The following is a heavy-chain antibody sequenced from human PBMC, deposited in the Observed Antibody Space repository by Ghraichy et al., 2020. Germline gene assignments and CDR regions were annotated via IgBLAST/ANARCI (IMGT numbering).Heavy chain of an antibody. V-gene: IGHV3-48*03. D-gene: IGHD3-22*01. Sequence: GGSLRLSCAASGFTFSSYEMNWVRQAPGKGLEWVSYISSSGSTIYYADSVKGRFTISRDNAKNSLYLQMNSLRAEDTAVYYCARTRMKDDSSGMDVWGKGTTVTVS. J-gene: IGHJ6*03. CDR1: GFTFSSYE. CDR3: ARTRMKDDSSGMDV. CDR2: ISSSGSTI.